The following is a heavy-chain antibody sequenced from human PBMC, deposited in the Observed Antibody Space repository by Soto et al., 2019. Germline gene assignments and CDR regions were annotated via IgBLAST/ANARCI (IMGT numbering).Heavy chain of an antibody. Sequence: PXXSLRLCCAASGFTFSRYWMHWVLQAPGKGLVWVSRINSDGSSTSYADSVKGRFTISRDNAKNTLYLQMNSLRAEDTAVYYCARVEQWLVGGFDPWGQGTLVTVSS. D-gene: IGHD6-19*01. V-gene: IGHV3-74*01. CDR2: INSDGSST. J-gene: IGHJ5*02. CDR3: ARVEQWLVGGFDP. CDR1: GFTFSRYW.